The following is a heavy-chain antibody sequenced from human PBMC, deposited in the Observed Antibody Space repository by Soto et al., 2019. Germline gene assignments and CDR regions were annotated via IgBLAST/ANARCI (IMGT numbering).Heavy chain of an antibody. V-gene: IGHV1-69*01. J-gene: IGHJ6*02. CDR1: GGTFSTYG. D-gene: IGHD2-15*01. CDR2: IIPVLGTA. CDR3: ARDIEVVDFYYYGLDV. Sequence: QVQLVQSGAEVQKLGSSVKVSCKASGGTFSTYGISWVRQAPGQGLEWMGGIIPVLGTANYAQKFQGRVTITADESTTTAYMEVSALRSEDTAVYYCARDIEVVDFYYYGLDVWGQGTTVTVFS.